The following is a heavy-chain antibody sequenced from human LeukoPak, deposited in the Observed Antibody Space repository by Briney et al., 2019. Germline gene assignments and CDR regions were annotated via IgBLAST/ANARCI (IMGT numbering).Heavy chain of an antibody. Sequence: SETLSLTCAVSGYSISSGYFWAWIRQPPGKGLEWIGSIYHTGATYYNPSLRSPVTISVDTSKNQFSLELNSVTAADTAVYYCARDLGLTISANWFDPWGQGTLVTVSS. D-gene: IGHD3-9*01. V-gene: IGHV4-38-2*02. CDR3: ARDLGLTISANWFDP. CDR2: IYHTGAT. CDR1: GYSISSGYF. J-gene: IGHJ5*02.